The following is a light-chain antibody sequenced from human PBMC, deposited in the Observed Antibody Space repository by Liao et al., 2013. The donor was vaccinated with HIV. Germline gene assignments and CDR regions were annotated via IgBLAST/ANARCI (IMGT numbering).Light chain of an antibody. CDR1: NIETKN. Sequence: SYVLTQPPSVSVAPGTTATLSCGGQNIETKNVHWYQQKAGQAPLLVVSFESDRPSGIPERFSGSNSGNTATLTISGTQAMDEADYFCHTWDSDTVVFGAGTKVTVL. CDR2: FES. V-gene: IGLV3-21*01. CDR3: HTWDSDTVV. J-gene: IGLJ1*01.